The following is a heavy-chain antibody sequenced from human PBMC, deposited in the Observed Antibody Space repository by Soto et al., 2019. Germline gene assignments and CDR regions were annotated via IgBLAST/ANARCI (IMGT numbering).Heavy chain of an antibody. CDR3: AKKGGGDYILGY. CDR2: FYWDDSK. Sequence: ITLKEFGPPLVKPKQTLPLTCTFSGFSLSTNGVGVGWIRQPLGKALEWLAFFYWDDSKEYSPTLKSRLTITKDTSRNQVVPTMTNMDPVDTATYYWAKKGGGDYILGYWGQGTLVTVSS. J-gene: IGHJ4*02. D-gene: IGHD4-17*01. CDR1: GFSLSTNGVG. V-gene: IGHV2-5*02.